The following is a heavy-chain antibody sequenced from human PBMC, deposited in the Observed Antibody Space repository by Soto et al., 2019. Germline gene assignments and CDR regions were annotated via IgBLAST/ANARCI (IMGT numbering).Heavy chain of an antibody. D-gene: IGHD2-15*01. CDR1: RYRFNCNA. J-gene: IGHJ4*02. Sequence: GVSVKVSCQDSRYRFNCNARHWLGQAPGQRLEWMGWINAGNGNTKYSQKFQGRVTITRDPSASTAYIELSSLRSEDTAVYYCARNLGGWPDYWGQGTLVTVSS. CDR2: INAGNGNT. V-gene: IGHV1-3*01. CDR3: ARNLGGWPDY.